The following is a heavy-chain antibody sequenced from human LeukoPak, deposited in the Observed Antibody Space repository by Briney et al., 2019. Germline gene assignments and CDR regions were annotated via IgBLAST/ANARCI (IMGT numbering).Heavy chain of an antibody. CDR3: ARTSYYDTSGYPDGYFDL. V-gene: IGHV5-10-1*04. Sequence: GESLRISCKGSGYSFTSYWISWVRQMPGKGLEWMGRIDPSDSYTNYSPSFQGQVTMSADKSISTAYLQWGSLKASDTAMFYCARTSYYDTSGYPDGYFDLWGRGTLVTVSS. CDR2: IDPSDSYT. D-gene: IGHD3-22*01. J-gene: IGHJ2*01. CDR1: GYSFTSYW.